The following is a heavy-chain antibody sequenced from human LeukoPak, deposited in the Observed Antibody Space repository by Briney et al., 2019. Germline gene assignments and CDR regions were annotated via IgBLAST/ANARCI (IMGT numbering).Heavy chain of an antibody. Sequence: ASVKVSCKASGYTFTGYYMHWVRQAPGQGLEWMGWINPNSGGTNYAQKFQGRVTMTRDTSISTAYMELSRLRSDDTAVYYCAREVRGYGHRFDYWGQGTLVTVSS. CDR3: AREVRGYGHRFDY. V-gene: IGHV1-2*02. CDR2: INPNSGGT. J-gene: IGHJ4*02. D-gene: IGHD5-12*01. CDR1: GYTFTGYY.